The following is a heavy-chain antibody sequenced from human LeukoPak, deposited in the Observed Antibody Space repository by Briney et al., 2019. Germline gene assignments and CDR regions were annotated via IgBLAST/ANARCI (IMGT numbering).Heavy chain of an antibody. CDR2: ISWDGDT. J-gene: IGHJ4*02. V-gene: IGHV3-43D*03. CDR3: AKDFYYGSGNSESFDY. Sequence: PGGSLRLSCAASGFTFDDYAMHWVRQAPGKGLEWVSLISWDGDTYYADSVKGRFTISRDNSKNSLYLQMNSLRAEDTALYYCAKDFYYGSGNSESFDYWGQGTLVTVSS. CDR1: GFTFDDYA. D-gene: IGHD3-10*01.